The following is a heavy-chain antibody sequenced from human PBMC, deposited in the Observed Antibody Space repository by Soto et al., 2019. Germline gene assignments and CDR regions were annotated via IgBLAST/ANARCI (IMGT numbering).Heavy chain of an antibody. CDR2: ISSSSSYI. V-gene: IGHV3-21*01. CDR1: GFTFSSYS. D-gene: IGHD6-19*01. Sequence: PGGSLRLSCAASGFTFSSYSMNWVRQAPGKGLEWVSSISSSSSYIYYADSVKGRLTISRDNAKNSLYLQMNSLRAEDTAVYYCARTSSGWFNGYFQHWGQGTLVTVSS. CDR3: ARTSSGWFNGYFQH. J-gene: IGHJ1*01.